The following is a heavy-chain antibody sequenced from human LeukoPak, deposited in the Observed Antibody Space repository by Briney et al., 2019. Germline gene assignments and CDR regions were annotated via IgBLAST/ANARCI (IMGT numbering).Heavy chain of an antibody. CDR1: GYTLTGYY. V-gene: IGHV1-2*02. J-gene: IGHJ1*01. Sequence: ASVNVSCKASGYTLTGYYMHGVRQAPGQGLEWMGWINSNSADTNYAQNFQGRVTMTRDTSISTVYMEQRRLSSDDAARYYCVRIGISARGTSFHNSGQGTLVTVSS. CDR2: INSNSADT. CDR3: VRIGISARGTSFHN. D-gene: IGHD6-13*01.